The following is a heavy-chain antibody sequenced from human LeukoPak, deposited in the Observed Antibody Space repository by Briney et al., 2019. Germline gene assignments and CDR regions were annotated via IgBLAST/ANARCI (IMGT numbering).Heavy chain of an antibody. V-gene: IGHV4-30-4*01. CDR2: IYYSGST. CDR1: GGSISSGDYY. Sequence: SQTLSLTCTVSGGSISSGDYYWSWIRQPPGKGLEWIGYIYYSGSTYYNPSLKSRVTISVDTSKNQFSLKLSSVTAADTAVYYRASPAFAGYYDSSGYYSDYWGQGTLVTVSS. D-gene: IGHD3-22*01. J-gene: IGHJ4*02. CDR3: ASPAFAGYYDSSGYYSDY.